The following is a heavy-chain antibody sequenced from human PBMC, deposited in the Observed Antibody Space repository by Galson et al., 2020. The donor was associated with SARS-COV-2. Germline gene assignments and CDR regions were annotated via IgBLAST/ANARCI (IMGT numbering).Heavy chain of an antibody. CDR3: AKVNWFSSPTYYFDY. CDR2: ISYDGSNK. D-gene: IGHD3-10*01. Sequence: GLEWVAVISYDGSNKYYADSVKGRFTISRDNSKNTLYLQMNSLRAEDTAVYYCAKVNWFSSPTYYFDYWGQGTLVTVSS. V-gene: IGHV3-30*18. J-gene: IGHJ4*02.